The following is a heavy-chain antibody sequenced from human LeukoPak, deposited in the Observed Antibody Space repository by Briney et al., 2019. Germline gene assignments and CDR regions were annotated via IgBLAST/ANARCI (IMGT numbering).Heavy chain of an antibody. D-gene: IGHD3-3*01. CDR1: GGSFSGYY. Sequence: SETLSLTCAVYGGSFSGYYGSWIRQPPGKGLEWIGEINHSGSTNYNPSLKSRVTISVDTSKNQFSLKLSSVTAADTAVYYCARVGRSGSYLDCWGQGTLVTVSS. J-gene: IGHJ4*02. V-gene: IGHV4-34*01. CDR2: INHSGST. CDR3: ARVGRSGSYLDC.